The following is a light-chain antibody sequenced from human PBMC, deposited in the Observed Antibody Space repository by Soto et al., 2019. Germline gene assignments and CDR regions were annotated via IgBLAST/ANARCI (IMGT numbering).Light chain of an antibody. V-gene: IGLV2-14*01. CDR3: CSYTSSSTDV. J-gene: IGLJ1*01. CDR2: DVS. CDR1: SSDVGGYNY. Sequence: QSALTQPASVSGSPGQSITISCTGTSSDVGGYNYVSWYQQHPGKAPKLVIFDVSNRPSGVSNRFSGSKSGNTASLTISGLQAEDEADYYCCSYTSSSTDVFGSGTKLTVL.